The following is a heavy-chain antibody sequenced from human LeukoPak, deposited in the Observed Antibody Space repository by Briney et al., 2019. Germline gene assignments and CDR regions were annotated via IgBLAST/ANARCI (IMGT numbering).Heavy chain of an antibody. V-gene: IGHV3-23*01. CDR2: INGGGDAT. J-gene: IGHJ4*02. CDR1: GFTFNNNA. CDR3: AKPPEVGATVAYFDY. Sequence: QAGGSLRLSCATSGFTFNNNAMSWVRQAPGKRLEWVSAINGGGDATEYADSVKGRFTISRDNSKNTLYLQMSSLRAEDTAVYYCAKPPEVGATVAYFDYWGQGTLATVSS. D-gene: IGHD1-26*01.